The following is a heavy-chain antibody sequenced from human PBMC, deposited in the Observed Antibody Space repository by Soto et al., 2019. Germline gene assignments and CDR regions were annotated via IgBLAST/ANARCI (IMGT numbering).Heavy chain of an antibody. J-gene: IGHJ6*03. Sequence: GASVKVSCKASGGTFSSYTISWVRQAPGQGLEWMGRIIPILGIANYAQKFQGRVTITADKSTSTAYMELSSLRSEDTAVYYCARGLSGSAGADYYYYMDVWGKGTTVTVS. D-gene: IGHD6-25*01. CDR1: GGTFSSYT. CDR2: IIPILGIA. CDR3: ARGLSGSAGADYYYYMDV. V-gene: IGHV1-69*02.